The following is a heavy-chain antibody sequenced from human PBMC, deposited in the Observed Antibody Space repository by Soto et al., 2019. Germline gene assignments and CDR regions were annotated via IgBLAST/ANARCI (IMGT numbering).Heavy chain of an antibody. CDR1: GFSFSNYA. V-gene: IGHV3-23*01. CDR3: AKGGRRVRVPMGV. J-gene: IGHJ6*02. CDR2: IRSSGEST. D-gene: IGHD1-1*01. Sequence: QLLESGGGLVQTGGARRLSCTASGFSFSNYAMSWVRQAPGQGLEWDSGIRSSGESTYYADSVKGRLTISRDNAKTILYLQINRLRAEAAAVYSWAKGGRRVRVPMGVWGQGTTVTVSS.